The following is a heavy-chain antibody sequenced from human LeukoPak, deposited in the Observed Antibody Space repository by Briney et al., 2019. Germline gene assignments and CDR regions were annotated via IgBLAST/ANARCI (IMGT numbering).Heavy chain of an antibody. V-gene: IGHV4-59*08. CDR1: GGSISSHY. CDR3: ARHSYYYDSSGYYGPLTD. CDR2: IYYSGST. Sequence: SETLSLTCTVSGGSISSHYWSWIRQPPGKGLEWIGYIYYSGSTNYNPSLKSRVTISVDTSKNQFSLKLSSVTAADTAVYYCARHSYYYDSSGYYGPLTDWGQGTLVTVSS. D-gene: IGHD3-22*01. J-gene: IGHJ4*02.